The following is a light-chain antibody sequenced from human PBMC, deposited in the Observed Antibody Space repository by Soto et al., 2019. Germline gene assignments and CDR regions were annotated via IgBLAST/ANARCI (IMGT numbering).Light chain of an antibody. J-gene: IGKJ1*01. V-gene: IGKV3-20*01. CDR1: QSLSDNY. CDR3: QQFDRSPRT. Sequence: EIVLTQSPGTLSLSPGERATLSYRASQSLSDNYLAWYQQKPGQAPRLLISAATNRATGIPDRFSGSGSGTDFTLTISRLEPEDFAVYYCQQFDRSPRTFGQGTKVEMK. CDR2: AAT.